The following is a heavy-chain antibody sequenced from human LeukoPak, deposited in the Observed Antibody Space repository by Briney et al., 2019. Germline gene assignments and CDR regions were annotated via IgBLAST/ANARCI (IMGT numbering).Heavy chain of an antibody. CDR1: GFTFSSYA. J-gene: IGHJ4*02. CDR3: ARDAISSWYRKKPYYFDY. Sequence: PGGSLRLSCAASGFTFSSYAMHWVRQAPGKGLEGVAVISYDGSNKYYADSVKGRFTISRDNSKNTLYLQMNSLRAEDTAVYYCARDAISSWYRKKPYYFDYWGQGTLVTVSS. CDR2: ISYDGSNK. V-gene: IGHV3-30*04. D-gene: IGHD6-13*01.